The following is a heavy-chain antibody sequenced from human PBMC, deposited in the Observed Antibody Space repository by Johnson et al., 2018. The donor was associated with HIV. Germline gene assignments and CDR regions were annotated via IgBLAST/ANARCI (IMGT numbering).Heavy chain of an antibody. CDR1: GFTV. V-gene: IGHV3-53*01. J-gene: IGHJ3*02. Sequence: VQLVESGGGLIQPGGSLRLSCVASGFTVRKGLEWVSVIYSGGSTYYADSVKGRFTISRDNSKNTLYLQMNSLRAEDTAVYYCARVWLLGAFDIWGQGTMGTVSS. D-gene: IGHD3-16*01. CDR3: ARVWLLGAFDI. CDR2: IYSGGST.